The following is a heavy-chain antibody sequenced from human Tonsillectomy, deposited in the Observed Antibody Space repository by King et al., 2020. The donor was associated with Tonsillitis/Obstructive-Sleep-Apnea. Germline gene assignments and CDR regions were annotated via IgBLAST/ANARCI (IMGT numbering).Heavy chain of an antibody. CDR3: ARGDDTSGYYYGSFDY. D-gene: IGHD3-22*01. CDR2: IYPGDSDT. J-gene: IGHJ4*02. V-gene: IGHV5-51*03. CDR1: AYTFTDYW. Sequence: VQLVESGAEVKKPGESLKISCKSSAYTFTDYWIGWVRQMPGKGLEWMGFIYPGDSDTRYSPSFQGQVTISADKSISTAYLQWSSLKASDTAMYYCARGDDTSGYYYGSFDYWGQGTLVTVSS.